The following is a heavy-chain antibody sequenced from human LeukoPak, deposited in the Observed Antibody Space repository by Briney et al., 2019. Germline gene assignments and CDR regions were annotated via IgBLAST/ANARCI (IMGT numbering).Heavy chain of an antibody. CDR1: GYSFTNYG. CDR2: ISTYDGNT. D-gene: IGHD6-13*01. V-gene: IGHV1-18*01. CDR3: ARGGVGNSWYRTPDY. Sequence: ASVKVSCKASGYSFTNYGISWVRQAPGQGLEWMGWISTYDGNTNYVQKLQGRVTMTTDTSTSTAYMELRSLRSDDTAVYYCARGGVGNSWYRTPDYWGQGTLVAVSS. J-gene: IGHJ4*02.